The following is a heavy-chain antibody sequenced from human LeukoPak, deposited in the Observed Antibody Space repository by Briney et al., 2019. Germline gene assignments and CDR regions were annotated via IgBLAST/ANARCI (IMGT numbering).Heavy chain of an antibody. CDR3: ARGRRDGYNRLDY. CDR2: INPNSGGT. J-gene: IGHJ4*02. CDR1: GYTFTGYY. D-gene: IGHD5-24*01. Sequence: ASVKVSCKASGYTFTGYYMHWVRQAPGQGLEWMGWINPNSGGTNYAQKFQGRVTMTRDTSISTAYMEPSRLRSDDTAVYYCARGRRDGYNRLDYWGQGTLVTVSS. V-gene: IGHV1-2*02.